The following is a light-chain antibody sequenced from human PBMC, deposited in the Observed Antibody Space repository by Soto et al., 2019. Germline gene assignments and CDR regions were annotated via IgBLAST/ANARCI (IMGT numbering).Light chain of an antibody. V-gene: IGLV1-51*01. J-gene: IGLJ1*01. Sequence: QSVLTPPPSVSAAPGQRVTISCSGSSSNIGGHSQSRYPQLPGTAPKLLIYDDDKRPSGIPDRFSGSKSGTSATLGITGFQTGDEAVYYCGSWDSSLSAYVFGTGTKVTVL. CDR2: DDD. CDR3: GSWDSSLSAYV. CDR1: SSNIGGHS.